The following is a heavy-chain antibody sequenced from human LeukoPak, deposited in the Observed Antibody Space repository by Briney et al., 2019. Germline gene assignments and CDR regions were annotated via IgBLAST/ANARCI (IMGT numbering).Heavy chain of an antibody. CDR3: AREVRSSSVFDY. Sequence: GGSLRLSCAASGFTFSSYPMHWVRQAPGKGLEWVSSISSRSSYIYYADSVKGRFTISRDNAKNSLYLQMNSPRAEDTAVYYCAREVRSSSVFDYWGQGTLVTVSS. J-gene: IGHJ4*02. CDR1: GFTFSSYP. CDR2: ISSRSSYI. D-gene: IGHD6-6*01. V-gene: IGHV3-21*01.